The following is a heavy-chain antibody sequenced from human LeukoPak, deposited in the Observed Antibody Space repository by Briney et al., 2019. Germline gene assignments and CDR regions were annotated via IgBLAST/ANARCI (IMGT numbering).Heavy chain of an antibody. CDR1: GGTFSSYA. J-gene: IGHJ4*02. CDR3: ARAEVEMAPRY. V-gene: IGHV1-69*05. D-gene: IGHD5-24*01. Sequence: SVKVSCKASGGTFSSYAISWVRQAPGQGLEWMGRIIPIFGTANYAQKFQGRVTITTDESTSTAYMELSSLTSEDTALYYCARAEVEMAPRYWGQGTLVTVSS. CDR2: IIPIFGTA.